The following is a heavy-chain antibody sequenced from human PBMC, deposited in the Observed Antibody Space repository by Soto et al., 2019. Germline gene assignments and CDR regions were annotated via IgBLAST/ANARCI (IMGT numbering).Heavy chain of an antibody. J-gene: IGHJ4*02. Sequence: QVQLVESGGGVVQPGRSLRLSCAASGFTFSSYAMHWVRQAPGKGLEWVAVISYDGSNKYYADSVKGRFTISRDNSKNTLYLQMNSLRAEDTAVYYCARSRTTVTLASYFDYWGQGTLVTVSS. V-gene: IGHV3-30-3*01. CDR1: GFTFSSYA. D-gene: IGHD4-17*01. CDR3: ARSRTTVTLASYFDY. CDR2: ISYDGSNK.